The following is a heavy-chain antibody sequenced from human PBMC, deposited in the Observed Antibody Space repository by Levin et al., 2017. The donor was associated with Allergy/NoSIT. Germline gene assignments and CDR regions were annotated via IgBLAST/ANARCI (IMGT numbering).Heavy chain of an antibody. CDR3: ARLYCSSTSCYIQYFDY. D-gene: IGHD2-2*02. CDR2: IYWDDDK. J-gene: IGHJ4*02. V-gene: IGHV2-5*02. CDR1: GFSLRTGVS. Sequence: SGPTLVKPTQTLTLTCTLSGFSLRTGVSVGWIRQPPGKALEWLALIYWDDDKRYSPSLKSRLTITKDTSKNQVVLTMTNMDPLDTATYFCARLYCSSTSCYIQYFDYWGQGTPVTVSS.